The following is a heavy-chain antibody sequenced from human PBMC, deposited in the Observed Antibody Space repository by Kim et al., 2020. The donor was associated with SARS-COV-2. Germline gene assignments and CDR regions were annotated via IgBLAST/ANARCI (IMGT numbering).Heavy chain of an antibody. Sequence: SETLSLTCTVSGGSISSSSYYWGWIRQPPGKGLEWIGSIYYSGSTYYNPSLKSRVTISVDTSKNQFSLKLSSVTAADTAVYYCAKPYYYDSSGYSTWAAFDIWGQGTMVTVSS. V-gene: IGHV4-39*01. CDR2: IYYSGST. CDR1: GGSISSSSYY. D-gene: IGHD3-22*01. J-gene: IGHJ3*02. CDR3: AKPYYYDSSGYSTWAAFDI.